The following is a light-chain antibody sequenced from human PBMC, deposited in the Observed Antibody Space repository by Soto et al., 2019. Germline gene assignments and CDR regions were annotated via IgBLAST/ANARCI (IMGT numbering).Light chain of an antibody. V-gene: IGKV3-11*01. CDR3: QQRSNWPALT. CDR2: DAS. Sequence: EIVLTQSTATLSLSPGERATLSCRASQIITYLAWYRQKPGQAPRLLIYDASNRATGIPARFSGTGSGTDFTLTVSSLEPEDFAVYYCQQRSNWPALTFGGGTKVEIK. CDR1: QIITY. J-gene: IGKJ4*01.